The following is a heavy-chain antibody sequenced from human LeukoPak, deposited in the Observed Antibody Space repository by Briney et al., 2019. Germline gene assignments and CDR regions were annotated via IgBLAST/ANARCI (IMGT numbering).Heavy chain of an antibody. J-gene: IGHJ4*02. D-gene: IGHD5-18*01. Sequence: GGTLRLSCAASGFTFSDFYMSWIRQAPGKGLEWVSYISGSGSTIYYADSVKGRFTISRDNAKNSLYLQMNSLRAEDTAVYYCARAWTGYSYGDYWGQGTLVTVSS. CDR3: ARAWTGYSYGDY. V-gene: IGHV3-11*01. CDR2: ISGSGSTI. CDR1: GFTFSDFY.